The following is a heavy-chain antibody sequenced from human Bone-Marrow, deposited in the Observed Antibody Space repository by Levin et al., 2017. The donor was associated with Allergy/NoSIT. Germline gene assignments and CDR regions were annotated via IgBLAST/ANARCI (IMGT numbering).Heavy chain of an antibody. Sequence: PGGSLRLSCKASGVTSGSSGISWVRQAPGQGLEWMGRIIPILDMRKYAQKFQGRVTISADKSTSTVYMEMSSLRSDDTAIYYCAGGYFYMDVWARGTTVTVSS. CDR2: IIPILDMR. J-gene: IGHJ6*03. CDR3: AGGYFYMDV. CDR1: GVTSGSSG. D-gene: IGHD2-21*01. V-gene: IGHV1-69*04.